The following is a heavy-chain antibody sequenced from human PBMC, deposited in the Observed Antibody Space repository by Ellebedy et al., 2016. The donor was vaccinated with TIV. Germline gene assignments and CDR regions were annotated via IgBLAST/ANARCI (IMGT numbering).Heavy chain of an antibody. D-gene: IGHD3-16*01. J-gene: IGHJ3*01. CDR1: GFSLTATGEG. Sequence: SGPTLVKPTETLTLTCTFSGFSLTATGEGVGWVRQPPGKALDWLAIIYWDNDDRYSSSMRSRLRITKDTSRREVVLTMTNMDPVDTGTYYCVQIIITYGGVTRTDAFDVWGQGILVTVSS. CDR3: VQIIITYGGVTRTDAFDV. CDR2: IYWDNDD. V-gene: IGHV2-5*04.